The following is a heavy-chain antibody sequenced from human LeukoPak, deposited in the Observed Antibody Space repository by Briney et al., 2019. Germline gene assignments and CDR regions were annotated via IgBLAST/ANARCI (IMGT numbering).Heavy chain of an antibody. J-gene: IGHJ4*02. CDR1: GFTFSSYG. D-gene: IGHD6-13*01. Sequence: GGSLRLSCAASGFTFSSYGMHWVRQAPGKGLEWVAFIRYDGSNKYYADSVKGRFTISRDNSKNTLYLQMNSLRAEDTAVYYCAKDQNIAAAHFDYWGQGTLVTVSS. CDR3: AKDQNIAAAHFDY. CDR2: IRYDGSNK. V-gene: IGHV3-30*02.